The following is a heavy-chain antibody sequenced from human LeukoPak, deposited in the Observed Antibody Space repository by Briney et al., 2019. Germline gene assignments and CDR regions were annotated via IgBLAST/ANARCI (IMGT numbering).Heavy chain of an antibody. CDR1: GYSISSGYY. V-gene: IGHV4-38-2*02. CDR3: ARDPVGDWFDP. CDR2: IYHSGST. J-gene: IGHJ5*02. D-gene: IGHD3-16*01. Sequence: SETLSLTCAVSGYSISSGYYWGWIRQPPGKGLEWIGSIYHSGSTYYNPSLKSRVTISVDTSKNQFSLKLSSVTAAATAVYYCARDPVGDWFDPWGQGTLVTVSS.